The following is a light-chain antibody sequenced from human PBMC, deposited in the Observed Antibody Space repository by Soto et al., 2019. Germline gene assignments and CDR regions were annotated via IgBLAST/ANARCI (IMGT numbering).Light chain of an antibody. Sequence: QSALTQPPSASGSPGQSVTISCTGTSSDVGGYNYVSWYQQHPGKAPKLMIYEVSKRPSGVPDRFSGSKSGNTASLTVSGLQAEDEADYYCSSYAGSNQGVFGGGTKVTGL. V-gene: IGLV2-8*01. CDR3: SSYAGSNQGV. CDR1: SSDVGGYNY. J-gene: IGLJ3*02. CDR2: EVS.